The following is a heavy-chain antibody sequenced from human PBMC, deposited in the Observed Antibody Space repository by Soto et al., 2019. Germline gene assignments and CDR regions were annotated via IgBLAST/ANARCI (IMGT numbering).Heavy chain of an antibody. CDR1: GFTFSSYG. Sequence: GGSLRLSCAASGFTFSSYGMHWVRQAPGKGLEWVAVISYDGSNKYYADSVKGRFTISRDNSKNTLYLQMNSLRAEDTAVYYCAKARLRAMGPFDYWGQGTLVTVSS. CDR2: ISYDGSNK. CDR3: AKARLRAMGPFDY. V-gene: IGHV3-30*18. D-gene: IGHD5-18*01. J-gene: IGHJ4*02.